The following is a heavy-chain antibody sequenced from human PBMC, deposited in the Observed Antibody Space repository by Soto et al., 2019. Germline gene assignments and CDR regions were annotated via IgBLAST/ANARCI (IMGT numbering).Heavy chain of an antibody. CDR2: IKSKTDGGTT. CDR1: GFTFSNAW. V-gene: IGHV3-15*01. CDR3: TTDPQSIRSSSIYRLDY. D-gene: IGHD6-13*01. Sequence: GGSLRLSCAASGFTFSNAWMSWVRQAPGKGLEWVGRIKSKTDGGTTDYAAPVKGRFTISRDDSKNTLYLQMNSLKTEDTAVYYCTTDPQSIRSSSIYRLDYWGQGTLVTVSS. J-gene: IGHJ4*02.